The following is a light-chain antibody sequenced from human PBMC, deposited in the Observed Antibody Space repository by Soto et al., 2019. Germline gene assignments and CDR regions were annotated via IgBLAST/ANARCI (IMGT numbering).Light chain of an antibody. Sequence: EIVMTQSPATPSVSPEERATLSCRANQSVSSNLAWYQHKPGQAPRLLIYGTSTKATGIPARFSGSGSGTEFTLTISSLQSEDFAVYYCQQYNNWPPLTFGGGTKVEIK. J-gene: IGKJ4*01. CDR3: QQYNNWPPLT. V-gene: IGKV3-15*01. CDR2: GTS. CDR1: QSVSSN.